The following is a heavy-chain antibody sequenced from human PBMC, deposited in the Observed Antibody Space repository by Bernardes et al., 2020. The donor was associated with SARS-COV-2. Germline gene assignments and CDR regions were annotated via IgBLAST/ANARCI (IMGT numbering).Heavy chain of an antibody. V-gene: IGHV3-33*01. CDR3: AREGGAVTGTGDY. CDR2: IWYDGSKT. J-gene: IGHJ4*02. D-gene: IGHD6-19*01. Sequence: GSLRLSCAASGFTFSNYGMHWVRQAPGKGLEWVAIIWYDGSKTKYADSVKGRFTISRDNSKNTVYLEMNSLRGEDTAIYYCAREGGAVTGTGDYWGQGTLVTVSS. CDR1: GFTFSNYG.